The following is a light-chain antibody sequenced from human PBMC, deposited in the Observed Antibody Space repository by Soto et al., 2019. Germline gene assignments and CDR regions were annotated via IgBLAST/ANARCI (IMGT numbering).Light chain of an antibody. CDR1: QSISSY. Sequence: DLQMTQSPSSLSASVGDRVTITCRASQSISSYLNWYQQKPGKAPKLLVHAASSLQSRVPSRFSGSGSGTDLSLTISSLQPEDFATYYCQQSYSTPRTFGQGTKVEIK. CDR2: AAS. CDR3: QQSYSTPRT. J-gene: IGKJ1*01. V-gene: IGKV1-39*01.